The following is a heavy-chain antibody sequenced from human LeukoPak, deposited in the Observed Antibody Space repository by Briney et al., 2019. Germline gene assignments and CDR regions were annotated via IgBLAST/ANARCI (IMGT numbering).Heavy chain of an antibody. D-gene: IGHD3-10*01. CDR1: GYTFTSYA. CDR3: ARDYGSGSYYVRNMFDY. Sequence: GASVKVSCKASGYTFTSYAMHWVCQAPGQRLEWMGWINAGNGNTKYSQKFQGRVTITRDTSASTAYMELSSLRSEDTAVYYCARDYGSGSYYVRNMFDYWGQGTLVTVSS. CDR2: INAGNGNT. J-gene: IGHJ4*02. V-gene: IGHV1-3*01.